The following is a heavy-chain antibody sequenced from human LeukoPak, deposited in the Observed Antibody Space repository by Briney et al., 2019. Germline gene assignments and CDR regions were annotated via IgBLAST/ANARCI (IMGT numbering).Heavy chain of an antibody. D-gene: IGHD3-9*01. V-gene: IGHV3-7*01. Sequence: GGSLRLSCAASGFTFSSYWMSWVRQAPGEGLERMANIKQDGSEKYYVDSVKGRFTISRDNAKNSLYLQMNSLRAEDTAVFFKQRTAYDILTGDAFDIWGQGTMVTVSS. J-gene: IGHJ3*02. CDR1: GFTFSSYW. CDR3: QRTAYDILTGDAFDI. CDR2: IKQDGSEK.